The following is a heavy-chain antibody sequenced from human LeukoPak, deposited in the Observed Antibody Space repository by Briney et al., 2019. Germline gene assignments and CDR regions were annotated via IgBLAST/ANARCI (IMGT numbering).Heavy chain of an antibody. CDR1: GGTFSSYG. V-gene: IGHV1-69*05. J-gene: IGHJ6*03. CDR2: IIPIFGTA. CDR3: ARGVTMVRELDYYYYMDV. D-gene: IGHD3-10*01. Sequence: GASVKVSCKASGGTFSSYGISWVRQAPGQGLEWMGGIIPIFGTANYAQKFQGRVTITTDESTSTAYMELSSLRSEDTAVYYCARGVTMVRELDYYYYMDVWGKGTTVTVSS.